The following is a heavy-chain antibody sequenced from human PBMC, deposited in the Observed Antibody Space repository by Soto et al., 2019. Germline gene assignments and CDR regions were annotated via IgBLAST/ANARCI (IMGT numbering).Heavy chain of an antibody. Sequence: VQLVESGGGVVQPGRSLRLLCEASGFTFSRYGMHWVRQAPGMGLEWVAVISWDGLAQYYGDSVKGRFTISRDNWQSTLYLQMNSLRTEDTAIYYCAKETIQVGGPNYFDYWGQGVLVTVSS. CDR2: ISWDGLAQ. CDR3: AKETIQVGGPNYFDY. V-gene: IGHV3-30*18. J-gene: IGHJ4*02. CDR1: GFTFSRYG. D-gene: IGHD1-1*01.